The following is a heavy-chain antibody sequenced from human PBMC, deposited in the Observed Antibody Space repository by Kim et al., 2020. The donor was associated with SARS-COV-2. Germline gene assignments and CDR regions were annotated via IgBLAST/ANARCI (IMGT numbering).Heavy chain of an antibody. J-gene: IGHJ4*02. CDR3: ARGTGGIAVAW. V-gene: IGHV4-34*01. D-gene: IGHD6-19*01. Sequence: SETLSLTCAVYGGSFSGYYWSWIRQPPGKGLEWIGEINHSGSTNYNPSLKSRVTISVDTSKNQFSLKLSSVTAADTAVYYCARGTGGIAVAWWGQGTLVTVSS. CDR2: INHSGST. CDR1: GGSFSGYY.